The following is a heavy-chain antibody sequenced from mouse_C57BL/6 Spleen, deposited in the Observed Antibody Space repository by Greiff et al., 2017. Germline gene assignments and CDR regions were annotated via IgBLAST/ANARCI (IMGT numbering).Heavy chain of an antibody. Sequence: VQLQQSGAELVRPGASVKLSCKASGYTFTDYYINWVKQRPGQGLEWIARIYPGSGNTYYNEKFKGKATLTAEKSSGTAYMQLSSLTSEDSAVYFCAREDYSNYTPFAYWGQGTLVTVSA. CDR2: IYPGSGNT. CDR3: AREDYSNYTPFAY. CDR1: GYTFTDYY. D-gene: IGHD2-5*01. J-gene: IGHJ3*01. V-gene: IGHV1-76*01.